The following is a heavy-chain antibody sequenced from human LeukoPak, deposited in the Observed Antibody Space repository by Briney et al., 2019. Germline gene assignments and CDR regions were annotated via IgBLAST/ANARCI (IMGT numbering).Heavy chain of an antibody. D-gene: IGHD3-22*01. J-gene: IGHJ3*02. Sequence: GRSLRLSCAASGFTFSSYAMHWVRQAPGKGLEWVAVISYDGSNKYYADSVKGRFTISRDNSKNTLYLQMNSLRAEDTAVYYCARVGRGYDSSGYYLWDAFDIWGQGTMVTVSS. V-gene: IGHV3-30*04. CDR3: ARVGRGYDSSGYYLWDAFDI. CDR2: ISYDGSNK. CDR1: GFTFSSYA.